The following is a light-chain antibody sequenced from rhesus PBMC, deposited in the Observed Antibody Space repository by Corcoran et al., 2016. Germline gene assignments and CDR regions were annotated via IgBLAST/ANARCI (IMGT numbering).Light chain of an antibody. CDR2: SAS. J-gene: IGKJ1*01. CDR3: QQYYNYPWT. V-gene: IGKV1-46*01. Sequence: DIQMTQSPSSLSASVGATVTITCRASQSFRSSLAWYQQKPGKAPQLLIYSASTLQSGVPSRFSGSKSETDFTLTISSLQPEDIATYYCQQYYNYPWTFGQGTKVDIK. CDR1: QSFRSS.